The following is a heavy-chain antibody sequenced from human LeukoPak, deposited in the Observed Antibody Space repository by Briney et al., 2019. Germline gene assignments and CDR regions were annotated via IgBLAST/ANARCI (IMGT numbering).Heavy chain of an antibody. J-gene: IGHJ4*02. V-gene: IGHV3-48*03. Sequence: GGFLRLSCAASGFSFSSYEMNWVRQAPGKGLEWVSYISNGGSTIYYADSVKGRFTISRDNAKNSLYLQLNSLRAEDTAVYYCARESLGTVDYWGQGTLVTVSS. CDR3: ARESLGTVDY. CDR1: GFSFSSYE. D-gene: IGHD7-27*01. CDR2: ISNGGSTI.